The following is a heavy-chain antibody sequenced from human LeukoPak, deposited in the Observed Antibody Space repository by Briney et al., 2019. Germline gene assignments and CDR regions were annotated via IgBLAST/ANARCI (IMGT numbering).Heavy chain of an antibody. V-gene: IGHV6-1*01. J-gene: IGHJ5*02. CDR1: GGSVSSNSAA. CDR3: ARDLVGRRAAGTFRNNWFDL. CDR2: TYYRSKWYN. D-gene: IGHD6-13*01. Sequence: SQTLSLTCAISGGSVSSNSAAWNWIRQSPSRGLEWLGRTYYRSKWYNDYAVSVKSRITINPDTSKNQFSLQLNSVTPEDTAVYYCARDLVGRRAAGTFRNNWFDLWGQGTLVTVSS.